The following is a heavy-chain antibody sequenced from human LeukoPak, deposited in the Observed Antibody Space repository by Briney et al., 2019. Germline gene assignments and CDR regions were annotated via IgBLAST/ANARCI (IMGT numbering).Heavy chain of an antibody. CDR2: ISWNSGSI. CDR3: AKGGMGYYDSSGYCDY. V-gene: IGHV3-9*01. Sequence: GRSLRLSCAASGFTFDDYAMHWVRQAPGKGLEWVSGISWNSGSIGYADPVKGRFTISRDNAKNSLYLQMNSLRAEDTALYYCAKGGMGYYDSSGYCDYWGQGTLVTVSS. J-gene: IGHJ4*02. CDR1: GFTFDDYA. D-gene: IGHD3-22*01.